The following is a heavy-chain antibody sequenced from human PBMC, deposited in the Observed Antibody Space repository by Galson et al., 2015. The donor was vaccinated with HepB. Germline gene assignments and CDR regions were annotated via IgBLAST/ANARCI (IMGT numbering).Heavy chain of an antibody. CDR1: GYTFTSYA. J-gene: IGHJ4*02. Sequence: SVKVSCKASGYTFTSYAIHWVRQAPGQRLEWMGWINGGNGNRKNSHKFQGRVTITRDTSASTAYMELTSLTSEDTAVYYCARETGSNFPFDYWGQGTLVTASS. CDR3: ARETGSNFPFDY. D-gene: IGHD1-26*01. V-gene: IGHV1-3*01. CDR2: INGGNGNR.